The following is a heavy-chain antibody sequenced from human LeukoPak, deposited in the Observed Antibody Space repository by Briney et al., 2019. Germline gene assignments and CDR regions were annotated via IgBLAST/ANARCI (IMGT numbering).Heavy chain of an antibody. Sequence: GGSLRLSCAASGFTSSSYAMSWVRQAPGKGLGWVSAISGSGGSTYYADSVNGRFTISRDNSKNTLYLQMNSLRAEDTAVYYCAKWSGYDILTGYYGGFDYWGQGTLVTVSS. CDR2: ISGSGGST. V-gene: IGHV3-23*01. J-gene: IGHJ4*02. D-gene: IGHD3-9*01. CDR1: GFTSSSYA. CDR3: AKWSGYDILTGYYGGFDY.